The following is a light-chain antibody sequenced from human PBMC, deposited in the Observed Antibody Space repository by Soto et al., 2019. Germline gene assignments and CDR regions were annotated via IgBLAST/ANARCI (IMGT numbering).Light chain of an antibody. V-gene: IGLV2-14*01. J-gene: IGLJ2*01. CDR1: SSVLGGYNY. CDR2: DVS. Sequence: QSALTQPASVSGSPGQSITISCTGTSSVLGGYNYVSWYQQHPGKAPKLMIYDVSNRPSGVSNRFSGSKSGNTASPTISGLQADDEADYYCSAYTTSSTLVVFGGGTKLTVL. CDR3: SAYTTSSTLVV.